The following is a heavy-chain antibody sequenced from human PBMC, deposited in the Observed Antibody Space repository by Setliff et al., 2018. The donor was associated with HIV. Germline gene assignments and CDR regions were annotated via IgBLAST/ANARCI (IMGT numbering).Heavy chain of an antibody. V-gene: IGHV3-15*01. D-gene: IGHD3-10*01. Sequence: PGGSLRLSCAASGFTFSNAWMSWVRQAPGKGLEWVGRIKSKTDGGTTDYAAPVKGRFTISRDDSRSTLYLQMNSLITEDTALYYCTTAVAQNWYGSGNENYWGQGTTVTVSS. CDR2: IKSKTDGGTT. CDR1: GFTFSNAW. CDR3: TTAVAQNWYGSGNENY. J-gene: IGHJ6*02.